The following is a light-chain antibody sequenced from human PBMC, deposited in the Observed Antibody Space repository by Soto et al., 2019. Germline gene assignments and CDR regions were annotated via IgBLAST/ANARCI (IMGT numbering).Light chain of an antibody. Sequence: QPVLTQPASVSGSPGQSITISCTGTSSDVGGYNYVSWYQQHPGKAPKLMIYEVSNRPSGVSNRFSGSKSGTTASLTISGLQAEDAADYYGSSYTSSSTPYVFGPGTKVTVL. CDR1: SSDVGGYNY. V-gene: IGLV2-14*01. J-gene: IGLJ1*01. CDR2: EVS. CDR3: SSYTSSSTPYV.